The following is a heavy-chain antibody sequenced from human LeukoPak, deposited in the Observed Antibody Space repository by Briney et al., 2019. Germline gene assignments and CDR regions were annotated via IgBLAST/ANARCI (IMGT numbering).Heavy chain of an antibody. D-gene: IGHD5-12*01. J-gene: IGHJ4*02. CDR3: VRGGGGYDANQDC. CDR2: IKNKAYGGTT. CDR1: GFTFGDST. Sequence: PGRSLRLSCTSSGFTFGDSTMSWFRQAPGKGLEWVGFIKNKAYGGTTQYAASVKGRFTISRDDSKSIAYLQMNSLKTEDTAVYYCVRGGGGYDANQDCWGQGTLVTVSS. V-gene: IGHV3-49*03.